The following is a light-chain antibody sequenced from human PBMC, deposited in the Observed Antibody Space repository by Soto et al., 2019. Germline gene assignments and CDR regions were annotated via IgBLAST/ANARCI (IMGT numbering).Light chain of an antibody. CDR2: DVS. CDR3: SSYTSSSLYV. J-gene: IGLJ1*01. V-gene: IGLV2-14*01. Sequence: QSALTQPASVSGSPGQSITISCTGTSSDVGGYNYVSWYQQHPGKAPKLMIYDVSNRPSGVSNRFSGSKSGNTASLTISGLQAEDEADYYCSSYTSSSLYVFRTGTKRTVL. CDR1: SSDVGGYNY.